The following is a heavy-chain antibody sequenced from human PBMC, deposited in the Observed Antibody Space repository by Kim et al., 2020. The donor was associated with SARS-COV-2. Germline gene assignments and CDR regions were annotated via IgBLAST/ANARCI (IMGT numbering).Heavy chain of an antibody. V-gene: IGHV1-69*06. D-gene: IGHD3-10*01. CDR3: AGGYYYGSGSYYTHFDY. CDR2: IIPIFGTT. CDR1: GGTFSSYA. Sequence: SVKVSCKASGGTFSSYAIGWVRQAPGQGLECMGGIIPIFGTTNYAQKFQGRVTITADKSTSTAYMELSSLRSEDTAVYYCAGGYYYGSGSYYTHFDYWGQGTLVTVSS. J-gene: IGHJ4*02.